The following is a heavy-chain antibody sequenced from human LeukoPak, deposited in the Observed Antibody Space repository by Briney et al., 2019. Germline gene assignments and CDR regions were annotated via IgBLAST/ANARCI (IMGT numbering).Heavy chain of an antibody. CDR1: GFAFSSYE. Sequence: GGSLRLSCAASGFAFSSYEMNWVRQAPGKGLEWVANIKPDENEKYYVDSVKGRFTISRDNAKNSLYLQMNSLRAEDTAVYYCARSPDGFDYWGQGALVTVSS. CDR2: IKPDENEK. V-gene: IGHV3-7*01. D-gene: IGHD1-14*01. CDR3: ARSPDGFDY. J-gene: IGHJ4*02.